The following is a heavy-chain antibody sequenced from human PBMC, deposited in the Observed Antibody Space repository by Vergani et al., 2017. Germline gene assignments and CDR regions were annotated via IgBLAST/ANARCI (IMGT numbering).Heavy chain of an antibody. CDR3: ARLSVNCGGDCSSDY. Sequence: EVRLVESGGGLVKPGGSLRLFCAASGFTFSSYSMNWVRQTPGKGLEWVSSISSSRSYIYYADSVKGRFTISRDNAKNSLYLQMNSLRAEDTAVYYCARLSVNCGGDCSSDYWGQGTLVTVSS. V-gene: IGHV3-21*01. CDR2: ISSSRSYI. J-gene: IGHJ4*02. D-gene: IGHD2-21*01. CDR1: GFTFSSYS.